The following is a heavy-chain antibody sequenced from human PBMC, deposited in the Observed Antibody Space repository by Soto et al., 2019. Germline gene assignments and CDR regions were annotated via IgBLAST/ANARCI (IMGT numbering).Heavy chain of an antibody. CDR3: ARGRYSFAFDY. V-gene: IGHV4-59*01. CDR2: IDYSRST. CDR1: GGSINSYF. Sequence: SETLSLTCNLSGGSINSYFWSWIGQPPQKGIGWIGYIDYSRSTSNNPSLKSRVTISIDTSNNQFSLKLSSVTAADTAVDYCARGRYSFAFDYWGQGSLVTVSS. D-gene: IGHD5-18*01. J-gene: IGHJ4*02.